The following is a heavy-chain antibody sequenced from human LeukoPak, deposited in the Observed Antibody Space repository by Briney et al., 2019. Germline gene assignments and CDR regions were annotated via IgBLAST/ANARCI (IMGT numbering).Heavy chain of an antibody. J-gene: IGHJ4*02. CDR1: GFTFSSYE. CDR3: ARDEGYGFDY. Sequence: PGGSLRLSCAASGFTFSSYEMNWVRQAPGKGLEWVSYISSSGSTIYYADSVKGRFAISRDNAKNSLYLQTNSLRAEDTAVYYCARDEGYGFDYWGQGTLVTVSS. D-gene: IGHD6-13*01. V-gene: IGHV3-48*03. CDR2: ISSSGSTI.